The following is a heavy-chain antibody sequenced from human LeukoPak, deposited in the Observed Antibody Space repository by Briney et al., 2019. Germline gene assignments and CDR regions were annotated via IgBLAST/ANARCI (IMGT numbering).Heavy chain of an antibody. Sequence: PGGSLRLSCAASGFTFSSYEMNWVRQAPGKGLEWVSYISSSGSTIYYADSVNGRFTISRDNEKNSLYLQMNSLRAEDTAVYYCARRLGYCSSTSCNNWFDPWGQGTLVTVSS. J-gene: IGHJ5*02. D-gene: IGHD2-2*01. CDR1: GFTFSSYE. CDR3: ARRLGYCSSTSCNNWFDP. V-gene: IGHV3-48*03. CDR2: ISSSGSTI.